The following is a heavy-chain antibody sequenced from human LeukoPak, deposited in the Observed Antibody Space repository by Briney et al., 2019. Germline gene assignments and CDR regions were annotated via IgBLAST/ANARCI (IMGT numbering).Heavy chain of an antibody. CDR2: INHSGST. J-gene: IGHJ4*02. D-gene: IGHD1-26*01. CDR3: ARLTGVGATRDY. CDR1: GGSFSGYY. V-gene: IGHV4-34*01. Sequence: SETLSLTCAVYGGSFSGYYWSWIRQPPGKGLEWIGEINHSGSTNYNPSLKGRVTISVDTSKNQFSLKLSSVTAADTAVYYCARLTGVGATRDYWGQGTLVTVSS.